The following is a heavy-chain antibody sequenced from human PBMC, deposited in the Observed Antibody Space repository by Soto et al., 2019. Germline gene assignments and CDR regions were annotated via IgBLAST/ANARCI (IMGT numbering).Heavy chain of an antibody. CDR1: GFTFSSYA. CDR2: ISGSGGST. D-gene: IGHD3-16*02. V-gene: IGHV3-23*01. CDR3: AKDGGELIIFGGVIEYYFDY. J-gene: IGHJ4*02. Sequence: EVQLLESGGGLVQPGGSLRLSCAASGFTFSSYAMSWVRQAPGKGLEWVSAISGSGGSTYYADSVKGRFTISRDNSKNTLYLQMNSLRAEDTAVYYCAKDGGELIIFGGVIEYYFDYWGQGTLVTVSS.